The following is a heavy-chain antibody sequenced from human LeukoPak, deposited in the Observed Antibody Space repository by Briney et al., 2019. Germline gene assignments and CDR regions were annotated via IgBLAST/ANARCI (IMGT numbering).Heavy chain of an antibody. J-gene: IGHJ4*02. Sequence: PSETLSLTCAVCGGSFSGYYWSWIRQPPGKGLEWIGEINHSGSTNYNPSLKSRVTISVDTSKNQFSLKLSSVTAADTAVYYCARGLIPRGGFFDYWGQGTLVTVSS. D-gene: IGHD6-19*01. CDR2: INHSGST. CDR3: ARGLIPRGGFFDY. V-gene: IGHV4-34*01. CDR1: GGSFSGYY.